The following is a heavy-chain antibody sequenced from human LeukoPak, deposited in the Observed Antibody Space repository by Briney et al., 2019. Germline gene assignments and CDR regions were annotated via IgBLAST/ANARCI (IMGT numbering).Heavy chain of an antibody. Sequence: GRSLRLSCAASAFTFSTYGMHWVRQAPGKGLEWVALVWYDGRNTYYSESVKGRFTISRDNSKNTLYLQMNSLSGEDTAVYYCARELRCGGDCQKYFYGMDVWGQGTTVTVSS. CDR1: AFTFSTYG. CDR3: ARELRCGGDCQKYFYGMDV. CDR2: VWYDGRNT. J-gene: IGHJ6*02. V-gene: IGHV3-33*08. D-gene: IGHD2-21*02.